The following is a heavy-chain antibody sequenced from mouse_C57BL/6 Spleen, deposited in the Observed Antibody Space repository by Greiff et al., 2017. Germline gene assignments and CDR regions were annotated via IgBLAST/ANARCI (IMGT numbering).Heavy chain of an antibody. Sequence: QVQLQQSGAELVKPGASVKISCKASGYAFSSYWMNWVKQRPGKGLEWIGQIYPGDGDTNYNGKFKGKATLTADKSSSTAYMQLSRLPSEDSAVDCYARSGAGYLFDYWGQGTTLTVSS. CDR1: GYAFSSYW. D-gene: IGHD2-2*01. J-gene: IGHJ2*01. V-gene: IGHV1-80*01. CDR2: IYPGDGDT. CDR3: ARSGAGYLFDY.